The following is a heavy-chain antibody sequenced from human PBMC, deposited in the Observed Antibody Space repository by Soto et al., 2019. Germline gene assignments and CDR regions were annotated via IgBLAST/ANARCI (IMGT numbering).Heavy chain of an antibody. Sequence: EVHVLESGGGLVQPGGSLRLSCAASGFTFSSYAMTWVRQAPGKGLEWVSSLSGSGDSTYYADSVKGRFTISRDNFMNALYLQMNILSAEDTAVYYCAKGNVPTAISSLDFWGQGTLVTVSS. V-gene: IGHV3-23*01. CDR1: GFTFSSYA. CDR2: LSGSGDST. J-gene: IGHJ4*02. CDR3: AKGNVPTAISSLDF. D-gene: IGHD2-2*02.